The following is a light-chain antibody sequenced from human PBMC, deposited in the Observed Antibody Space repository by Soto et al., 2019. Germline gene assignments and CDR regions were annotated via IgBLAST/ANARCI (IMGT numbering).Light chain of an antibody. Sequence: QSALTQPPSASGSPGQSVAISCTGTSSDVGAYNYVSWYQQHPGKAPKLMIYDVSKRPSGVPDRFSASKSGNTASLTVSGLQADDEADYYCSSYAGNNNLVFGGGTKVTVL. CDR3: SSYAGNNNLV. CDR1: SSDVGAYNY. CDR2: DVS. V-gene: IGLV2-8*01. J-gene: IGLJ2*01.